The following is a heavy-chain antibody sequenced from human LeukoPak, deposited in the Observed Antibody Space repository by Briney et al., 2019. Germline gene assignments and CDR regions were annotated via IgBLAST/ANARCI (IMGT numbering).Heavy chain of an antibody. V-gene: IGHV4-30-4*01. CDR2: IYFSGST. Sequence: SESLSLTCTVSGGSISTGGYYWSWLLQPPGQGLEWIGYIYFSGSTYYNPSLQIRVSISVDTSKNQFSLNLSSLTAADTAVYYCARDYGCHHLDYWGQGTLVTVSS. J-gene: IGHJ4*02. D-gene: IGHD4-17*01. CDR3: ARDYGCHHLDY. CDR1: GGSISTGGYY.